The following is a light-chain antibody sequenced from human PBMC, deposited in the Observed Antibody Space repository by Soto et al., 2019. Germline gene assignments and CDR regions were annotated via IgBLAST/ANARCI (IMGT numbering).Light chain of an antibody. Sequence: DIQMTQSPSTLSASVGDRVTITCRASQNINNWLAWYQQKPGKVPKLPIYAASTLQSGVPSRFSGSGSGTDFTLTISSLQPEDVATYYCQKYNSAPRTFGQGTKVEIK. CDR1: QNINNW. V-gene: IGKV1-27*01. J-gene: IGKJ1*01. CDR3: QKYNSAPRT. CDR2: AAS.